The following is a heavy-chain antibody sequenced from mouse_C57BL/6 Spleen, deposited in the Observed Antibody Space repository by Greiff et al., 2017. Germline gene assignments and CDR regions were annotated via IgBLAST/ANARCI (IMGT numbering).Heavy chain of an antibody. CDR1: GFTFSDYY. D-gene: IGHD2-3*01. CDR2: INYDGSST. J-gene: IGHJ3*01. Sequence: EVQLVESEGGLVQPGSSMKLSCTASGFTFSDYYMAWVRQVPEKGLEWVANINYDGSSTYYLDSLKSRFIISRDNAKNILYLQMSSLKSEDTATYYCARGDGSPFAYWGQGTLVTVSA. CDR3: ARGDGSPFAY. V-gene: IGHV5-16*01.